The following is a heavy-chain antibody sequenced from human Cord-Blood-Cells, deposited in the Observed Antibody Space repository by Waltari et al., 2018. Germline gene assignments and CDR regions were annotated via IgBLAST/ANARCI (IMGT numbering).Heavy chain of an antibody. CDR3: AREASIQLWSRDYFDY. CDR1: GGTFSSYA. D-gene: IGHD5-18*01. CDR2: IIPIFGTA. Sequence: QVQLVQSGAAVKKPGSSVKVSCKASGGTFSSYAISWVRQAPGQGLEWMGGIIPIFGTANYAQKFQGRVTITADESTSTAYMELSSLRSEDTAVYYCAREASIQLWSRDYFDYWGQGTLVTVSS. V-gene: IGHV1-69*01. J-gene: IGHJ4*02.